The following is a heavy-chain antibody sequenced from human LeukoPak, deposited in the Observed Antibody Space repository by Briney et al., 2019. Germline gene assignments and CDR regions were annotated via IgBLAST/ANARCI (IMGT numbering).Heavy chain of an antibody. Sequence: GASVKVSCKASGYTFTGYYMHWVRQAPGQGLEWMGWVNPNSGGTNYAQKFQGRVTMTRDTSISTAYMELSRLRSDATAVYYCAREGCRGGSRYFYHYWGQGTLVTVSS. V-gene: IGHV1-2*02. CDR3: AREGCRGGSRYFYHY. CDR1: GYTFTGYY. CDR2: VNPNSGGT. J-gene: IGHJ4*02. D-gene: IGHD2-15*01.